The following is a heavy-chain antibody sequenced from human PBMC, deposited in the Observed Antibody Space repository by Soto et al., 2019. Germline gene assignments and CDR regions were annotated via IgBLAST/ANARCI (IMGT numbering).Heavy chain of an antibody. CDR3: ARGYVGDDSRQYFNDDYGMDV. V-gene: IGHV1-2*04. D-gene: IGHD4-17*01. CDR1: GYTFTGYY. J-gene: IGHJ6*02. Sequence: QVQLVQSGAEVKKPGASVKVSCKASGYTFTGYYMHWVRQAPGQGLEWMGWINPNSGGTNYAQKFQGWISKTSDTSISTAYMELSRLRSDDTAVYYCARGYVGDDSRQYFNDDYGMDVWGQGTTVTVSS. CDR2: INPNSGGT.